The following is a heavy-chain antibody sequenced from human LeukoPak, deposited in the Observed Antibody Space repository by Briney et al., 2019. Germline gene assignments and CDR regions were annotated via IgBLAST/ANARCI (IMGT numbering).Heavy chain of an antibody. Sequence: PGGSLRLSCAASGFTFSSYGMHWVRQAPGKGLEGVAVISYDGSNKYYADSVKGRFTISRDNSKNTLYLQMNSLRAEDTAVYYCAKEALHYDILTVSIYYYGMDVWGQGTTVTVSS. CDR2: ISYDGSNK. J-gene: IGHJ6*02. CDR3: AKEALHYDILTVSIYYYGMDV. D-gene: IGHD3-9*01. V-gene: IGHV3-30*18. CDR1: GFTFSSYG.